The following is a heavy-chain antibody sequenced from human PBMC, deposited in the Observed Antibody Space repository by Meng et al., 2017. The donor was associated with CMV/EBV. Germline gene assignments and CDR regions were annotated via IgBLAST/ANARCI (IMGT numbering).Heavy chain of an antibody. Sequence: QITVKESGQTLVKPTQTPTLTCTFSVFSLSTSGVGVGSRRQPQGKALEWLALIYSDDDQRYSPSLKSRLTITKDTSKNQVVITMTNMDPVDTATYYCAHRGSYGYHGYWGQGTLVTVSS. CDR1: VFSLSTSGVG. V-gene: IGHV2-5*02. J-gene: IGHJ4*02. CDR2: IYSDDDQ. CDR3: AHRGSYGYHGY. D-gene: IGHD5-18*01.